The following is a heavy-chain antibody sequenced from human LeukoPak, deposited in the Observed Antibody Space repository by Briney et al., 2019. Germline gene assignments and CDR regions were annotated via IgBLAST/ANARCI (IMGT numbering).Heavy chain of an antibody. Sequence: PGGSLRLSCAASGFTFSSYAMSWVRQAPGKGLEWVSAISGSGGSTYYADSVKGRFTISRDNSKNTLYLQMNSLRAEDAAVYYCAKKEMATILGYFDYWGQGTLVTVSS. V-gene: IGHV3-23*01. CDR1: GFTFSSYA. D-gene: IGHD5-24*01. CDR3: AKKEMATILGYFDY. J-gene: IGHJ4*02. CDR2: ISGSGGST.